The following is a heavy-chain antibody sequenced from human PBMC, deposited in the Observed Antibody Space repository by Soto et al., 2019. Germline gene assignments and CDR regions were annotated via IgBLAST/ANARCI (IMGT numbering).Heavy chain of an antibody. D-gene: IGHD3-16*01. Sequence: PSETLSLTCTVSGCSISSYYWGWIRQPPGKGLEWIGYIYYSGSTNYNPSLKSRVTISVDTSKNQFSPKLSSVTAADTAVYYCARDPGGSAFDYWGQGTLVTVSS. V-gene: IGHV4-59*01. CDR3: ARDPGGSAFDY. J-gene: IGHJ4*02. CDR2: IYYSGST. CDR1: GCSISSYY.